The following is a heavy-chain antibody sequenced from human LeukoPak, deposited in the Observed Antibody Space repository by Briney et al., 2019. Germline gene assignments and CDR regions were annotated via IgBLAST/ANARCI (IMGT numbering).Heavy chain of an antibody. Sequence: PSETLSLTCTVSGGSISSSSYYWGWIRQPPGKGLEWIGEINHSGSTNYNPSLKSRVTISVDTSKNQFSLKLSSVTAADTAVYYCARGPFVDYDILTGYYPVLNWFDPWGQGTLVTVSS. J-gene: IGHJ5*02. CDR3: ARGPFVDYDILTGYYPVLNWFDP. CDR2: INHSGST. CDR1: GGSISSSSYY. V-gene: IGHV4-39*07. D-gene: IGHD3-9*01.